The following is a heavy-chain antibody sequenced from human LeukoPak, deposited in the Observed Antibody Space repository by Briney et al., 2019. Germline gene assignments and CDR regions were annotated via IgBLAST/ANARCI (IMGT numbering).Heavy chain of an antibody. J-gene: IGHJ4*02. Sequence: GASVKVSCKASGYSFTAYYMHWVRQAPGQGLEYMGWINPNSGGINSSQRFQDRVTLTRDTSISTAYMELSSLTSDDTAVYYCARAYGSGSSYHPDYWGQGTLVTVSS. CDR2: INPNSGGI. CDR3: ARAYGSGSSYHPDY. V-gene: IGHV1-2*02. CDR1: GYSFTAYY. D-gene: IGHD3-10*01.